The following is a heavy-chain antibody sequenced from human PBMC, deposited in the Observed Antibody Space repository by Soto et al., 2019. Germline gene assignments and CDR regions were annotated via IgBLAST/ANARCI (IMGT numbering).Heavy chain of an antibody. V-gene: IGHV3-21*01. CDR3: ARSYSSGWYGLGYFQH. J-gene: IGHJ1*01. CDR1: GFTFSSYS. CDR2: ISSSSSYI. D-gene: IGHD6-19*01. Sequence: GGSLRLSCAASGFTFSSYSMNWVRQAPGKGLEWVSSISSSSSYIYYADSVKGRFTISRDNAKNSLYLQMNSLRAEDTAVYYCARSYSSGWYGLGYFQHWGQGTLVTVSS.